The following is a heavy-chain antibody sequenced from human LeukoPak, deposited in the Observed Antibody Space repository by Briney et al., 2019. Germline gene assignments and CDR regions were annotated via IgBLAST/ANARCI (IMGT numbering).Heavy chain of an antibody. CDR1: GGSISSGSYY. Sequence: SETLSLTCTVSGGSISSGSYYWSWIRQPAGKGLEWIGRIHTSGSTNYNPSLKSRVTISVDTSKNQFSLKLSSVTAADTAVYYCARVGVVPAAIVYWGQGTLVTVSS. V-gene: IGHV4-61*02. CDR3: ARVGVVPAAIVY. J-gene: IGHJ4*02. D-gene: IGHD2-2*02. CDR2: IHTSGST.